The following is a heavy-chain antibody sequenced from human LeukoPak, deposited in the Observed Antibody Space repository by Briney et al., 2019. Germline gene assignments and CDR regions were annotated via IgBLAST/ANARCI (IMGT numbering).Heavy chain of an antibody. Sequence: PGGSLRLSCAASGFTFSDYYMTWFRQAPGKGLEWVSYISGGSSYTNFADAVKGRFTISRDNAKNSLYLQMNSLRAEDTAVYYCARVSLLDDGGLGHYWGQGTLVTVSS. CDR3: ARVSLLDDGGLGHY. D-gene: IGHD4-23*01. V-gene: IGHV3-11*06. J-gene: IGHJ4*02. CDR1: GFTFSDYY. CDR2: ISGGSSYT.